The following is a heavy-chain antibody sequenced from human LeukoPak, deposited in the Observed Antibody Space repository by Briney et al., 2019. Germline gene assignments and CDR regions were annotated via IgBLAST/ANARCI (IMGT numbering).Heavy chain of an antibody. V-gene: IGHV3-15*01. CDR1: GFTFSNAW. J-gene: IGHJ4*02. D-gene: IGHD5-12*01. Sequence: GGSLRLSCAASGFTFSNAWMSWVRQAPGKGLEGVGRIKSKTDGETTDYAAPVKGRFTISRDDSKNTLYLQMNSLKTEDTAVYYCTTDLDSSGYDFFFDYWGQGTLVTVSS. CDR2: IKSKTDGETT. CDR3: TTDLDSSGYDFFFDY.